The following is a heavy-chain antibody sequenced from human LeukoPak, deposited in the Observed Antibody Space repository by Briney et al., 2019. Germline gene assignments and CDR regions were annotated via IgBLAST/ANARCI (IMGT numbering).Heavy chain of an antibody. V-gene: IGHV4-34*01. CDR1: GGSFSGYY. CDR2: ITHSGST. CDR3: ARAYHWGYSGYDGNYYFDY. D-gene: IGHD5-12*01. Sequence: PSETLSLTCAVYGGSFSGYYWSWIRQPPGKGLEWIGEITHSGSTNYNPSLKSRVTISVDTSKNQFSLKLSSVTAADTAVYYCARAYHWGYSGYDGNYYFDYWGQGTLVTVSS. J-gene: IGHJ4*02.